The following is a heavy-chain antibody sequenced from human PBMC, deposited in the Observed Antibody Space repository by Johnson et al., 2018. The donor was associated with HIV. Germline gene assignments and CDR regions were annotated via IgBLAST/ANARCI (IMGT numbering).Heavy chain of an antibody. CDR2: ISSSGTTK. CDR3: ARFMESTWSDASDI. D-gene: IGHD1-1*01. V-gene: IGHV3-11*01. Sequence: QVQLVESGGGSVKPGGSLRLSCAASEFTFKDYYMNWIRQAPGKGLEWVSHISSSGTTKYYSDSVKGRFTISRDNAKKSLYLQMNSLRAEDTALYYCARFMESTWSDASDIWGQGTMVIVSS. CDR1: EFTFKDYY. J-gene: IGHJ3*02.